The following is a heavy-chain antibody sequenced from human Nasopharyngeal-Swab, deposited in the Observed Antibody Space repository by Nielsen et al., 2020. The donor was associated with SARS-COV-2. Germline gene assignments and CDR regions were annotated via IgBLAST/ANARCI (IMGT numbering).Heavy chain of an antibody. CDR1: GGSISSGGYY. V-gene: IGHV4-31*03. Sequence: SETLSLTCTVSGGSISSGGYYWSWIRQHPGKGLEWIGYIYYSGSTYYNPSLKSRVTISVDTSKNQFSLKLSSVTAEDTAVYYCAGAYSNYGLGDFWGQGTLVTVSS. D-gene: IGHD4-11*01. CDR2: IYYSGST. J-gene: IGHJ4*02. CDR3: AGAYSNYGLGDF.